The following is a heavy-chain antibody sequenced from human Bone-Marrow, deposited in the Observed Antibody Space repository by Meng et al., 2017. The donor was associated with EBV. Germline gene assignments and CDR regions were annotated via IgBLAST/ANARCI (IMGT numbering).Heavy chain of an antibody. D-gene: IGHD3-10*01. CDR3: ATRGRNYYGSGSLDP. CDR1: GYTFTNYA. V-gene: IGHV7-4-1*02. CDR2: IHTNTGNP. J-gene: IGHJ5*02. Sequence: GRLLQSGSELKKPGASVKVSFKASGYTFTNYAMNWVRQAPGQGLEWMGWIHTNTGNPTYAQGFTGRFVFSLDTSVSTAYLQISSLKPEDTAVYYCATRGRNYYGSGSLDPWGQGTLVTVSS.